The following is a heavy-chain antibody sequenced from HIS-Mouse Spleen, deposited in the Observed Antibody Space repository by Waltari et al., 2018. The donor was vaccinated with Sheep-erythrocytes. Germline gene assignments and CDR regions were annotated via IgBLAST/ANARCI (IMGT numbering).Heavy chain of an antibody. CDR1: GFTFSSYS. Sequence: GFTFSSYSMNWVRQAPGKGLEWVSSISSSSSYIYYADAVKGRFTISRDNAKNSLYLQMNSLRAEDTAVYYCARVASGATFDYWGQGTLVTVSS. J-gene: IGHJ4*02. V-gene: IGHV3-21*01. D-gene: IGHD1-26*01. CDR2: ISSSSSYI. CDR3: ARVASGATFDY.